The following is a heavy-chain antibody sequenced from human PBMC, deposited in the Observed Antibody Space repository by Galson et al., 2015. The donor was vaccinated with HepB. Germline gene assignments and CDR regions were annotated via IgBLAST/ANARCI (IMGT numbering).Heavy chain of an antibody. V-gene: IGHV4-39*01. Sequence: LSLTCTVSGGSISGSNDYWAWIRQPPGKGLEWIGSVYYSGSTDYNPSLKSRVTIYVHTSKTQFSLRLSSVTATDTAVYYCAIKDYYYSSMDVWGKGTTVTVSS. CDR2: VYYSGST. J-gene: IGHJ6*03. CDR1: GGSISGSNDY. CDR3: AIKDYYYSSMDV.